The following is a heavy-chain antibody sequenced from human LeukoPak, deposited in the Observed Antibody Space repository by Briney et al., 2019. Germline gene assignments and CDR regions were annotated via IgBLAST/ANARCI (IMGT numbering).Heavy chain of an antibody. CDR1: GGSISSYY. CDR3: ASQTDSSGWYGGLYY. D-gene: IGHD6-19*01. Sequence: SETLSLTCTVSGGSISSYYWSWIRQPPGKGLGWIGYIYYSGSTNYNPSLKSRVTISVDTSKNQFSLKLSSVTAADTAVYYCASQTDSSGWYGGLYYWGQGTLVTVSS. CDR2: IYYSGST. J-gene: IGHJ4*02. V-gene: IGHV4-59*08.